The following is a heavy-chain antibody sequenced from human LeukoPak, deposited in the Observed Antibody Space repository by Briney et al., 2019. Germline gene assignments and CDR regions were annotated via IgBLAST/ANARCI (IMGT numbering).Heavy chain of an antibody. V-gene: IGHV1-18*01. CDR3: ATGRGSYSFDGMDV. D-gene: IGHD1-26*01. CDR2: ISAYNGNT. J-gene: IGHJ6*02. CDR1: GGTFSSYG. Sequence: ASVKVSCKASGGTFSSYGISWVRQAPGQGLEWMGWISAYNGNTKYAQKLQGRVTMTTDTSTSTAYMELRSLRSDDTAVYYCATGRGSYSFDGMDVWGQGTTVTVSS.